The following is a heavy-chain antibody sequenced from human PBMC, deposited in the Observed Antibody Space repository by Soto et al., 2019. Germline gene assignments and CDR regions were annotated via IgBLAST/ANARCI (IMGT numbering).Heavy chain of an antibody. V-gene: IGHV4-30-4*01. Sequence: QVQLQESGPGLVKPSQTLSLTCTVSGGSISNGDYYWNWIRQPPGKGLEWIGSIYYTGITYYNPSLKSRVTMSLDTSKNQFSLKLSSVTAAGTAMHYCTRTSAVEGDYWGQGILVTVSS. CDR1: GGSISNGDYY. D-gene: IGHD2-15*01. CDR3: TRTSAVEGDY. J-gene: IGHJ4*02. CDR2: IYYTGIT.